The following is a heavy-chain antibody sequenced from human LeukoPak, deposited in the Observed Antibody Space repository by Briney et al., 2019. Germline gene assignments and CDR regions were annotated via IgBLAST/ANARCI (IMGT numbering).Heavy chain of an antibody. CDR1: GFTFSSYA. CDR2: ISCSGDST. CDR3: AQGGSYRSQPYFDY. V-gene: IGHV3-23*01. J-gene: IGHJ4*02. Sequence: GGSLRLSCAASGFTFSSYAMSWVRQAPGKGLEWVSGISCSGDSTYYADSVKGRFTISRDNSKNTLYIQMNSLRAEDTAVYYRAQGGSYRSQPYFDYWGQGTPVTVSS. D-gene: IGHD3-16*02.